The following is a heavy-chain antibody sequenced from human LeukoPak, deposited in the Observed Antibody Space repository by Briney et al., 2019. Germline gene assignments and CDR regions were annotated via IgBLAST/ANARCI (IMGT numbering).Heavy chain of an antibody. CDR1: GGSISSYY. V-gene: IGHV4-34*01. J-gene: IGHJ4*02. Sequence: SETLSLTCTVSGGSISSYYWSWIRQPPGKGLEWIGEINHSGSTNYNPSLKSRVTISVDTSKNQFSLKLSSVTAADTAVYYCARGWNWNYAYWGQGTLVTVSS. CDR3: ARGWNWNYAY. CDR2: INHSGST. D-gene: IGHD1-7*01.